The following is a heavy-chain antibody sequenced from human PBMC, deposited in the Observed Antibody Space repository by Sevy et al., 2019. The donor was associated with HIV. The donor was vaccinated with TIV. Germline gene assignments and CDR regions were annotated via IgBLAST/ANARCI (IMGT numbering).Heavy chain of an antibody. V-gene: IGHV3-9*01. CDR2: IGWNSGFV. D-gene: IGHD5-18*01. CDR3: VKDKGTAMVNGLDY. CDR1: GFTFDDYA. J-gene: IGHJ4*02. Sequence: GGSLRLSCAASGFTFDDYALHWVRQAPGKGLEWVSGIGWNSGFVGYADSVKGRFTISRDNAKNSLYLQMNSLGAEDTALYYCVKDKGTAMVNGLDYWGQGTLVTVSS.